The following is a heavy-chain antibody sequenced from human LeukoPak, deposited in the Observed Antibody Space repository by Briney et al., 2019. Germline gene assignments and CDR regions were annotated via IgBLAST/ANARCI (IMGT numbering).Heavy chain of an antibody. D-gene: IGHD3-22*01. Sequence: SETLSLTCTVSGGSISRYYWSWIRQPPGKGLEWIGYIYYSGSTNYNPSLKSRVTISVDTSKNQFSLKLSSVTAADTAVYYCARVTGYMIEDYFDYWGQGTLVTVSS. CDR1: GGSISRYY. J-gene: IGHJ4*02. CDR3: ARVTGYMIEDYFDY. CDR2: IYYSGST. V-gene: IGHV4-59*01.